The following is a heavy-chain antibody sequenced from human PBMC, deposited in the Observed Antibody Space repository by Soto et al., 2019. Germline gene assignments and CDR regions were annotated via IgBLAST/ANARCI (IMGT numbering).Heavy chain of an antibody. CDR2: IYYSGNT. J-gene: IGHJ3*01. D-gene: IGHD2-2*01. V-gene: IGHV4-59*01. CDR3: ARDCSSTSCYGAFDL. Sequence: SETLSLTCTVSGDSISSYYWSWIRQPPGKGLEWIGYIYYSGNTNYNPSLKSRVTISVDTSKNQFSLKLISVTAADTAVYYCARDCSSTSCYGAFDLWGQGTMVTVSS. CDR1: GDSISSYY.